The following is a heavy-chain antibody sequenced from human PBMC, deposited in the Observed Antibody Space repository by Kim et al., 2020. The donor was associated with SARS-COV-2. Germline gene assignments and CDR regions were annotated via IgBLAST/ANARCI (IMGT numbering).Heavy chain of an antibody. V-gene: IGHV6-1*01. Sequence: YAETVKSRRTITPDTSKNQLSLQLNSVTPEDTAVYYCARIAPTGNWYFDLWGRGTLVTVSS. CDR3: ARIAPTGNWYFDL. D-gene: IGHD1-1*01. J-gene: IGHJ2*01.